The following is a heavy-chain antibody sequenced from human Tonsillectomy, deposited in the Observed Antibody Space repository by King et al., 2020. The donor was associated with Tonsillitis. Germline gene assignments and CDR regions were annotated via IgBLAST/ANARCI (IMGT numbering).Heavy chain of an antibody. J-gene: IGHJ4*02. CDR1: GFTFTTYG. D-gene: IGHD4-17*01. CDR3: ARDEGTTVTLCLDF. CDR2: IRYDGSKE. Sequence: QLVQSGGGVVQPGGSLRLSCAASGFTFTTYGMHWVRQAPGKGLEWVASIRYDGSKEPYADSVKGRFTVHRDNSQNTLYLPMDSLRDEDTALYYCARDEGTTVTLCLDFGGQGTLVTVSS. V-gene: IGHV3-30*02.